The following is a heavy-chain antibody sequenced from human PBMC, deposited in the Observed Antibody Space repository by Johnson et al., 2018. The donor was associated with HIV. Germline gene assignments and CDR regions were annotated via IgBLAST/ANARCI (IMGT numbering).Heavy chain of an antibody. D-gene: IGHD6-13*01. CDR1: GFTFRSYW. CDR3: AKDQWSSSWTNDAFDI. CDR2: ISSDGLST. J-gene: IGHJ3*02. Sequence: EVQLVESGGGLVQRGGSLRLSCAASGFTFRSYWMHWVRQPGKGLVWVSRISSDGLSTTYADSVKGRFTVSRDNSKNTLYLQMNSLRVEDTAVYYCAKDQWSSSWTNDAFDIWGQGTKVSVSS. V-gene: IGHV3-74*01.